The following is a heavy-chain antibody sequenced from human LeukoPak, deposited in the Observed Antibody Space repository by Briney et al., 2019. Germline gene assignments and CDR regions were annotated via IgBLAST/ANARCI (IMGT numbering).Heavy chain of an antibody. J-gene: IGHJ5*02. V-gene: IGHV5-51*01. CDR3: ARQEYCSGGSCYTWFDP. CDR1: GYSINNYW. CDR2: IYPADSDI. Sequence: GESLKISCQGSGYSINNYWIGGVRQMPGKGLEWMGIIYPADSDIRYSPSFQGQVTISADKSISTAYLQWSSLKASDTAMYYCARQEYCSGGSCYTWFDPWGQGTLVTVSS. D-gene: IGHD2-15*01.